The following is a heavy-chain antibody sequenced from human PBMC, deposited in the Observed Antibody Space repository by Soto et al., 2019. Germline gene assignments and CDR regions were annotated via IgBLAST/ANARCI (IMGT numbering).Heavy chain of an antibody. CDR2: INAGNGNT. J-gene: IGHJ4*02. Sequence: ASVKVSCKASGYTFTSYAMHWVRQAPGQRLEWMGWINAGNGNTKYSQKFQGRVTITRDTSASTAYMELSSLRSEDTAVYYCARGSRLVWFADQNARHYFDYWGQGTLVTVSS. CDR3: ARGSRLVWFADQNARHYFDY. CDR1: GYTFTSYA. V-gene: IGHV1-3*01. D-gene: IGHD3-10*01.